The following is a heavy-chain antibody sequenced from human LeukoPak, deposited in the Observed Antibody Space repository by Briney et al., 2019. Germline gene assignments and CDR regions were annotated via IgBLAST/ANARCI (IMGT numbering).Heavy chain of an antibody. D-gene: IGHD4-11*01. CDR1: GFTFSGSS. CDR3: TRWDDYIRNPFDY. J-gene: IGHJ4*02. Sequence: GGSLKLSCAASGFTFSGSSMHWVRQASGKGLEWVGRITSKAKNYATGYAESVKGRFTISRDDSMNTAFLQMNSLTTEDTAVYYCTRWDDYIRNPFDYWGQGTLVTVSS. V-gene: IGHV3-73*01. CDR2: ITSKAKNYAT.